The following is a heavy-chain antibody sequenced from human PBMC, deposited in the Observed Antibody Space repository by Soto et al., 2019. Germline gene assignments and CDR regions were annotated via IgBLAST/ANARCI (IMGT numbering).Heavy chain of an antibody. V-gene: IGHV3-53*01. CDR2: IYSGGST. Sequence: GGSLRLSCAASGFTVSSNYMSWVRQAPGKGLEWVSVIYSGGSTYYADSAKGRFTISRDNSKNTLYLQMNSLRAEDTAVYYCARGYHYDFWSGYYTAPSYYYGMDVWGQGTTVTVSS. D-gene: IGHD3-3*01. J-gene: IGHJ6*02. CDR3: ARGYHYDFWSGYYTAPSYYYGMDV. CDR1: GFTVSSNY.